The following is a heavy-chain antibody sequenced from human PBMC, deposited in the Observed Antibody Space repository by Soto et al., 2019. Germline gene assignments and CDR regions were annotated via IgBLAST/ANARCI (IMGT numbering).Heavy chain of an antibody. V-gene: IGHV2-5*02. CDR1: GFSLSASGVG. CDR3: APQGGGDRILDY. Sequence: QITLKESGPTLVKPTQTLTLTCTFSGFSLSASGVGVGWIRQPPGKALEWLAIIYWDDAKHYSPSLKSSLPIPQDTSKNQVVLTMTNMDPVDTAPSYRAPQGGGDRILDYWGQGTLVTVSS. J-gene: IGHJ4*02. D-gene: IGHD3-16*01. CDR2: IYWDDAK.